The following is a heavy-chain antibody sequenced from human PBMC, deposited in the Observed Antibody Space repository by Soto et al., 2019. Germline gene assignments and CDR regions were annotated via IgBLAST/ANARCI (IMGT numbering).Heavy chain of an antibody. Sequence: EVQVLESGGGLVQPGGSLRLSCAGSGFTFSKYGMNWVRQAPGKGLVWVSGVRSDEDTTYNAESVKGRFTVSRDTSKNTVYVQMNSLRVEDTAVYYCAKGKGIGATPDGANSWGQGTLVTVSP. CDR2: VRSDEDTT. V-gene: IGHV3-23*01. J-gene: IGHJ4*02. CDR3: AKGKGIGATPDGANS. CDR1: GFTFSKYG. D-gene: IGHD1-26*01.